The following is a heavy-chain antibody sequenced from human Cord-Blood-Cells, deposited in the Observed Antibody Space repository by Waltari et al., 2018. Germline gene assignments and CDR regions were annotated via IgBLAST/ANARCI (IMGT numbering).Heavy chain of an antibody. Sequence: QVQLVESGGGVVQPGRSLRLSCAASGFTFSSSGMHWVRQAPGKGLEWVAVIWYDGSNKYYADSVKGRFTISRDNSKNTLYLQMNSLRAEDTAVYYCARDLIYYDSSGYYPTFGYWGQGTLVTVSS. D-gene: IGHD3-22*01. CDR2: IWYDGSNK. V-gene: IGHV3-33*01. CDR1: GFTFSSSG. J-gene: IGHJ4*02. CDR3: ARDLIYYDSSGYYPTFGY.